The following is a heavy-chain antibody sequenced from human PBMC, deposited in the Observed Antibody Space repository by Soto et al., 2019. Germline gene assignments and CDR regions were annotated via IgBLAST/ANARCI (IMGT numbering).Heavy chain of an antibody. CDR1: GFTFDDYA. J-gene: IGHJ4*02. CDR2: SSWNSGSI. D-gene: IGHD6-6*01. CDR3: AKGKGSIAARRIDY. Sequence: GGSLRLSCSASGFTFDDYAMHWVRQAPGKGLEWVSGSSWNSGSIGYAYSVKGRLTISRDNAKNSLYLRMNSLRAEDTALYYCAKGKGSIAARRIDYWGQGTLVTVSS. V-gene: IGHV3-9*01.